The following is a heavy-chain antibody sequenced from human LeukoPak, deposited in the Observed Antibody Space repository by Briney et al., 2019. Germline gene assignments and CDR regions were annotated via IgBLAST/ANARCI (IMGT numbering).Heavy chain of an antibody. V-gene: IGHV1-18*01. D-gene: IGHD4-17*01. CDR3: ARDRVTTVTTHFDY. CDR2: ISAYNGNA. Sequence: ASVKVSCKASGYTFTSYGISWVRQAPGQGLEWMEWISAYNGNANYAQKLQGRVTMTTDTSTSTAYMELRSLRSDDTAVYYCARDRVTTVTTHFDYWGQGTLVTVSS. CDR1: GYTFTSYG. J-gene: IGHJ4*02.